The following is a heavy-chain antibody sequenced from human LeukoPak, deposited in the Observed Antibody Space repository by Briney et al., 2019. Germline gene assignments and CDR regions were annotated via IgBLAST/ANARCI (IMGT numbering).Heavy chain of an antibody. D-gene: IGHD1-14*01. J-gene: IGHJ6*02. CDR2: IYYSGST. Sequence: SETLSLTCTVYGGSISSYYWSWIRQPPGKGLEWIGYIYYSGSTNYNPSLKSRVTISVDTSKNQFSLKLSSVTAADTAVYYCARQNRPDLYYGMDVWGQGTTVTVSS. CDR3: ARQNRPDLYYGMDV. V-gene: IGHV4-59*08. CDR1: GGSISSYY.